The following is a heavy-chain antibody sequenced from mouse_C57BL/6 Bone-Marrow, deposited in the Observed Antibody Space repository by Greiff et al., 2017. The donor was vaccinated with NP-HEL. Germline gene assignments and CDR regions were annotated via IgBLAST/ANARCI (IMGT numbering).Heavy chain of an antibody. J-gene: IGHJ1*03. Sequence: QVQLQQPGAELVKPGASVKLSCKASGYTFTSYWMHWVKQRPGQGLEWIGMIHPNSGSTNYNEKFKSKATLTVDKSSSTAYMQLSSLTSEDSAVYYCARNDYYGSSYFWYFDVWGTGTTVTVSS. CDR2: IHPNSGST. CDR1: GYTFTSYW. CDR3: ARNDYYGSSYFWYFDV. V-gene: IGHV1-64*01. D-gene: IGHD1-1*01.